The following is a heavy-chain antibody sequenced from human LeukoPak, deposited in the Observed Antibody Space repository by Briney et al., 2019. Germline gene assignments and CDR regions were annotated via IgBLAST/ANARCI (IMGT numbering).Heavy chain of an antibody. CDR3: ARPYSTVVTDDWYFDL. V-gene: IGHV4-59*01. J-gene: IGHJ2*01. CDR1: GGSFSGYY. CDR2: IYYSGST. D-gene: IGHD4-23*01. Sequence: SETLSLTCAVYGGSFSGYYWSWIRQPPGKGLEWIGYIYYSGSTNYNPTLKSRVTISVDTSKNQFSLKLSSVTAADTAVYYCARPYSTVVTDDWYFDLWGRGTLVTVSS.